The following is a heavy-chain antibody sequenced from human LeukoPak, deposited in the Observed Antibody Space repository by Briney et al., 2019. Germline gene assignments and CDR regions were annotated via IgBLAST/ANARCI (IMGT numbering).Heavy chain of an antibody. Sequence: ASVKVSCKASGYTFTGYYMHWVRQAPGQGLEWMGWINPNSGGTNYAQKFQGRVTMTRDTSISTAYMELSRLRSDDTAVYYCARDTSPYSSSWRDAFDIWGQGTMVTVSS. CDR1: GYTFTGYY. CDR2: INPNSGGT. J-gene: IGHJ3*02. V-gene: IGHV1-2*02. CDR3: ARDTSPYSSSWRDAFDI. D-gene: IGHD6-13*01.